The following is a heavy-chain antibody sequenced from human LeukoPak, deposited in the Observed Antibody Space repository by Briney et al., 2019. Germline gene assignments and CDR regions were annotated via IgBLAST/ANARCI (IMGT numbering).Heavy chain of an antibody. CDR3: ARIFYYYGSSPYYMDV. CDR1: GYSISSGCY. J-gene: IGHJ6*03. Sequence: SETLSLTCIVSGYSISSGCYWGWVRQPPGKGLEWIGSIYHSGSTYYNPSLNSRVTISVDTSKNEFSLKLSSVTAADTAVYYCARIFYYYGSSPYYMDVWGKGTTVTVSS. V-gene: IGHV4-38-2*02. D-gene: IGHD3-10*01. CDR2: IYHSGST.